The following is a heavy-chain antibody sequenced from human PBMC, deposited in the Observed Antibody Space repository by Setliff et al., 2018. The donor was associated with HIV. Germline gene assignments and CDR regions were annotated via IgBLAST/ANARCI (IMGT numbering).Heavy chain of an antibody. CDR3: ARAERWPMGRYFDY. CDR2: INAGNGNT. J-gene: IGHJ4*02. V-gene: IGHV1-3*01. CDR1: GYTFTSYA. Sequence: GASVKVSCKASGYTFTSYAMHRVRQAPGQRLEWMGWINAGNGNTKYSQKFQGRVTITRDTSASTAYMELSSLRSEDTAVYYCARAERWPMGRYFDYWGQGTLVTVSS. D-gene: IGHD1-1*01.